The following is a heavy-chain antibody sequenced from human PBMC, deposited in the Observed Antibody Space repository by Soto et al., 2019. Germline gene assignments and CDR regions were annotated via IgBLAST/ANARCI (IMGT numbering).Heavy chain of an antibody. J-gene: IGHJ4*02. V-gene: IGHV4-34*01. Sequence: SETLSLTCTIYGGSFSSYYWSWISQHPGKGLEWIVETNDSGSTNYNPYLKSRVTISVHTSKNQFSLRLSSVTAADTAVYYCASIKWLRSVLPVDYWGQGTLVT. D-gene: IGHD5-12*01. CDR3: ASIKWLRSVLPVDY. CDR2: TNDSGST. CDR1: GGSFSSYY.